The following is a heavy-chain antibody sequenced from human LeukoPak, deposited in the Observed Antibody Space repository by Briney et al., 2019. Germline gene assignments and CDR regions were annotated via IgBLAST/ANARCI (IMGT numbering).Heavy chain of an antibody. D-gene: IGHD1-26*01. Sequence: GGSLRLSCAASGFTFSSYEMNWVRQAPGKGLERVPYISDSGDSIYYTDSVKGRFTISRDNAKNSLYLQMNSLRDEDTAVYYCVRDLWELPYWGQGILVTVSS. CDR2: ISDSGDSI. V-gene: IGHV3-48*03. CDR3: VRDLWELPY. CDR1: GFTFSSYE. J-gene: IGHJ4*02.